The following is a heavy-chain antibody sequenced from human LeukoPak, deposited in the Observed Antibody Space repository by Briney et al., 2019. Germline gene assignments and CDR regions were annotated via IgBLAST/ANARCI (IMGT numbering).Heavy chain of an antibody. Sequence: GGSLRLSGAPSGLTFRSSAMSGGAQAPGKGLKWGSAISGRGVSTDYADSVKGRFTISRDNSKNTLYLQMNSLRAEDTAVYYCAKTTTVISRYFDYWGQGTLVTVSS. V-gene: IGHV3-23*01. D-gene: IGHD4-11*01. CDR3: AKTTTVISRYFDY. CDR1: GLTFRSSA. J-gene: IGHJ4*02. CDR2: ISGRGVST.